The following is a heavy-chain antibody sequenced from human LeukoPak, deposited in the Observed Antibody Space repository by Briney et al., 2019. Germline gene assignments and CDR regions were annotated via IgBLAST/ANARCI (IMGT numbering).Heavy chain of an antibody. D-gene: IGHD2-21*01. CDR2: IYPTGGT. Sequence: SETLSLTCTVSAGSNSGFYWSWIRQPAGEGLEWIVRIYPTGGTNYNPSLKSRVTLSTDTSNTPFSQWLRSVPAANTTVYCGAREDGDLVYWGQGTLVTVSS. V-gene: IGHV4-4*07. CDR1: AGSNSGFY. J-gene: IGHJ4*02. CDR3: AREDGDLVY.